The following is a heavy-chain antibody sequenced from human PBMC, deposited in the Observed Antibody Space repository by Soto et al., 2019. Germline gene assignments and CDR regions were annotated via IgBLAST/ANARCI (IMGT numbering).Heavy chain of an antibody. V-gene: IGHV3-48*01. J-gene: IGHJ4*02. CDR1: GFTFSSYS. D-gene: IGHD1-26*01. CDR3: AKDPVFVVWELPPGTIVF. CDR2: ISSSSGST. Sequence: GGSLRLSCAASGFTFSSYSMNWVRQAPGKGLEWVSYISSSSGSTYYADSVKGRFTISRDNSKNTLYLQMNSLRAEDTAVYYCAKDPVFVVWELPPGTIVFRGPGLLVTL.